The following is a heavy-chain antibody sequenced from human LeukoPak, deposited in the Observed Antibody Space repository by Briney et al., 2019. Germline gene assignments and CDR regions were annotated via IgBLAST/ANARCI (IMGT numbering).Heavy chain of an antibody. CDR2: FHTDGGT. D-gene: IGHD4-17*01. Sequence: GGSLRLSCAASGFTFSSYDMHWVRQAPGEGLEWVSAFHTDGGTFHLDSVRGRFTVSREDATNSLYLQLDTLRAGDTAVYYCARGSGPGVTTIDSWGQGTLVLVSS. V-gene: IGHV3-13*01. CDR1: GFTFSSYD. CDR3: ARGSGPGVTTIDS. J-gene: IGHJ4*02.